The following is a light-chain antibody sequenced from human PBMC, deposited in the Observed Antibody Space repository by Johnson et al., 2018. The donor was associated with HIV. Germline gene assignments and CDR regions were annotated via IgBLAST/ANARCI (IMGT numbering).Light chain of an antibody. Sequence: QSVLTQSPSVSAAPGQKVTISCSGSSSTIGKNYVSWYQQLPGTAPKLLIFDNHKRPSGIPDRFSGSKSGTSATLGITGLQTGDEADYYCGTWDNSLSAYVFRTGTKGPVL. J-gene: IGLJ1*01. CDR3: GTWDNSLSAYV. V-gene: IGLV1-51*01. CDR1: SSTIGKNY. CDR2: DNH.